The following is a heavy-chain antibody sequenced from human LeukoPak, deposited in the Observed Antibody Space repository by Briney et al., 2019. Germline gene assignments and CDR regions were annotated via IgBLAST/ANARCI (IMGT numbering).Heavy chain of an antibody. CDR1: GGSISSSSYY. J-gene: IGHJ3*02. V-gene: IGHV4-39*01. Sequence: PSETLSLTCTVSGGSISSSSYYWRWIRQPPGKGLEWIGSIYYSGSTFYNPSLKSRVTISVDTSKSQFSLKLSSVTAADTAMYYCARLHYYDSSGYSNAFDIWGQGKMVTVSS. D-gene: IGHD3-22*01. CDR2: IYYSGST. CDR3: ARLHYYDSSGYSNAFDI.